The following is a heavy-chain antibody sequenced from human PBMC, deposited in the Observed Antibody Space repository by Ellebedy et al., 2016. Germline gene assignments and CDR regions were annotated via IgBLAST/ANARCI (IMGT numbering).Heavy chain of an antibody. CDR3: ARGRTTMTTKAHYFDS. J-gene: IGHJ4*02. V-gene: IGHV4-34*01. D-gene: IGHD4-17*01. Sequence: SETLSLXXAVNGGSFSGHYWSWIRQSPGKGLEWIGEINDSESTNHNPSLKSRVTISVDTSKNQFSLKLSSLTAADMAVYYCARGRTTMTTKAHYFDSWGQGTLVTVSS. CDR1: GGSFSGHY. CDR2: INDSEST.